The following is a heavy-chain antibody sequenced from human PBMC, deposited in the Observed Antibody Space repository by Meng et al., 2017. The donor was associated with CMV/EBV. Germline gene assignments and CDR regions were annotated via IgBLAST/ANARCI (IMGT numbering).Heavy chain of an antibody. D-gene: IGHD1-26*01. CDR2: INSDGSST. V-gene: IGHV3-74*01. CDR3: ARDPGSYSAYFDY. Sequence: GESLKISCAASGFTFSSYWMHWVRQAPGKGLVWVSRINSDGSSTSYADSVKGRFTISRDSAKNTLYLQMNSLRAEDTAVYYCARDPGSYSAYFDYWGQGTLVTVSS. J-gene: IGHJ4*02. CDR1: GFTFSSYW.